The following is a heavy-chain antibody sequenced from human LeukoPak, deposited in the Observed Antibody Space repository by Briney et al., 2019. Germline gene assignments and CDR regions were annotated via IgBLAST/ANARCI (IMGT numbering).Heavy chain of an antibody. V-gene: IGHV4-59*01. CDR1: GGSISSYY. CDR2: IYYTGST. J-gene: IGHJ4*02. CDR3: ARRVAVTGRYYFDY. D-gene: IGHD2-21*02. Sequence: SETLSLTCAVSGGSISSYYWTWIRQPPGKGLEWIGYIYYTGSTNYNPSLKSRVTISVDTSKNQFSLKLSSVTAADTAVYYCARRVAVTGRYYFDYWGRGTLVTVSS.